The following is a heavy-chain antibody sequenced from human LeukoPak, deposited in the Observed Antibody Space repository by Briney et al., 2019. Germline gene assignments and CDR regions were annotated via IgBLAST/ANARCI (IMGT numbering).Heavy chain of an antibody. D-gene: IGHD5-24*01. Sequence: SETLSLTCAVYGGSFSGYYWSWIRQPPGKGLEWIGTIYYSGSTYYNPSLKSRVTISVDSSKNQFSLRLSSVTAADTAVYYCARESLTWLQSRTSWFDPWGQGTLVTASS. V-gene: IGHV4-34*01. CDR2: IYYSGST. CDR3: ARESLTWLQSRTSWFDP. J-gene: IGHJ5*02. CDR1: GGSFSGYY.